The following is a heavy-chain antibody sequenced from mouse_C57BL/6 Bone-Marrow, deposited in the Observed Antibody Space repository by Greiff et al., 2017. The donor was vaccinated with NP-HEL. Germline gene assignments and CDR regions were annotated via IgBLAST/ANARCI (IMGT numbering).Heavy chain of an antibody. CDR2: IYPGAGDS. CDR3: VRSPYYYGSRDAMDY. V-gene: IGHV1-80*01. CDR1: GYAFSSYW. Sequence: VNVVESGAELVKPGASVKISCKASGYAFSSYWMNWVKQRPGKGLEWIGQIYPGAGDSNYNGKFKGKATLTADKSSSTAYMQLSSLTSEDSAVYVCVRSPYYYGSRDAMDYWGQGTSATVSS. J-gene: IGHJ4*01. D-gene: IGHD1-1*01.